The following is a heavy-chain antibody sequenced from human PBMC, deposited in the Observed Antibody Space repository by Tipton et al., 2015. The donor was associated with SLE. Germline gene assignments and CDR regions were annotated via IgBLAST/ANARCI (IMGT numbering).Heavy chain of an antibody. CDR2: IYPGDSDT. V-gene: IGHV5-51*03. Sequence: VQLVQSGAEVKKPGESLKISCKGSGYNFTNYWIAWVRQMPGKGLEWMGIIYPGDSDTRYSPSFQGQVTISADKSTSTAYLQWSSLKASDTAMYYCARGGVLVGTTEYYFDSWGQGTLVTVSS. CDR1: GYNFTNYW. CDR3: ARGGVLVGTTEYYFDS. J-gene: IGHJ4*02. D-gene: IGHD2/OR15-2a*01.